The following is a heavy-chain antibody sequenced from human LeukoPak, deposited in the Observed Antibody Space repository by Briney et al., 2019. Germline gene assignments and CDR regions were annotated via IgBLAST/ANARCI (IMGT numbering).Heavy chain of an antibody. CDR1: GFTFSSYA. D-gene: IGHD2/OR15-2a*01. V-gene: IGHV3-23*01. CDR2: ISGSGDST. J-gene: IGHJ4*02. CDR3: ANGTFYFYFDY. Sequence: GESLRLSCAASGFTFSSYAMSWLRQSPGKGLEWVSGISGSGDSTYYAHSVKGRFTISRDNSKNTLHLQMNSLRAEDTAVYYCANGTFYFYFDYTGQGALVTVS.